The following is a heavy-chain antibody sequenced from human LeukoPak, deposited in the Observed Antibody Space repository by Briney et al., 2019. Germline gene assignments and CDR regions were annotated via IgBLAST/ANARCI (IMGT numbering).Heavy chain of an antibody. D-gene: IGHD2-15*01. J-gene: IGHJ4*02. CDR1: GGSISSGDYY. V-gene: IGHV4-31*03. CDR2: MHYSGST. Sequence: SQTLSLTCTVSGGSISSGDYYWSWIRQYPGKGLEWIGNMHYSGSTYYNPSLKSRATISGDTSKNQFSLKLSSVTAADTAVYYCYSVVDYWGQGTLVTVSS. CDR3: YSVVDY.